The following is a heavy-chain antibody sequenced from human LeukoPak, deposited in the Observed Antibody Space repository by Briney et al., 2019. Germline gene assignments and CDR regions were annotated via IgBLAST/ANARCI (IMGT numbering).Heavy chain of an antibody. V-gene: IGHV3-74*01. D-gene: IGHD3-3*01. CDR1: GFTFSSYW. CDR3: ARSINYDLFDL. Sequence: GGSLRLSCAASGFTFSSYWMHGVRQAPGKGLVWVSRISSDGSSTSYADSVKGRFTISRDNAKNTLSLQMNSLRAEDTAVYYCARSINYDLFDLWGRGTLVTVSS. CDR2: ISSDGSST. J-gene: IGHJ2*01.